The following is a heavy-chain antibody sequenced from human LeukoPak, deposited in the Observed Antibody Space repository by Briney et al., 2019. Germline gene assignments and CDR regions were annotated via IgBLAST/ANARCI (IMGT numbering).Heavy chain of an antibody. V-gene: IGHV4-34*01. CDR2: INHSGST. CDR3: HQYCGGDCPLYYYYGMDV. CDR1: GGSFSGYY. D-gene: IGHD2-21*02. Sequence: SETLSLTCAVSGGSFSGYYWSWICQPPGKGLEWIGEINHSGSTNYNPSLTSRVTISVDTSKNQFSLKLSSVTAADTAVYYCHQYCGGDCPLYYYYGMDVWGQGTTVTVSS. J-gene: IGHJ6*02.